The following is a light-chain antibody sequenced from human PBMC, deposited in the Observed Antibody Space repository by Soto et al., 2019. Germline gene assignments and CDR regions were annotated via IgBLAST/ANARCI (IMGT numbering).Light chain of an antibody. CDR2: AAS. J-gene: IGKJ1*01. Sequence: EIVLTQSPGTLSLSPGERATLSCRASQSVSSSYLAWYQHKPGQAPRLLIYAASSRATGSPDRFSGGGSGTDFTLTISRLEPEDFAVYYCQQYNNWPPMTFGQGTKVDIK. CDR1: QSVSSSY. V-gene: IGKV3-20*01. CDR3: QQYNNWPPMT.